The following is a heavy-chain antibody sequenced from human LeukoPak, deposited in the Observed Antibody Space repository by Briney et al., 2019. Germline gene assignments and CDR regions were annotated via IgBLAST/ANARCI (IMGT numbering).Heavy chain of an antibody. V-gene: IGHV1-18*01. CDR2: ISAYNGNT. CDR1: GYTFTSYG. D-gene: IGHD4-17*01. Sequence: ASVKVSCKASGYTFTSYGISWVRQAPGQGLEWMGWISAYNGNTNYAQKLQGRVTMTTDTSTSTAYMELRSLRSDDTAVYYCARDPPPGTTTDPNWFDPWGQGTLVTVSS. CDR3: ARDPPPGTTTDPNWFDP. J-gene: IGHJ5*02.